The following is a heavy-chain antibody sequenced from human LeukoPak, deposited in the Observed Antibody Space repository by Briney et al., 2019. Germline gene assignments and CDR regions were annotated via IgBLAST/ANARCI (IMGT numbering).Heavy chain of an antibody. V-gene: IGHV3-30*02. CDR2: IRYDGSRK. CDR1: GFIFSSYG. Sequence: GGSLRLSCAASGFIFSSYGMHWVRQAPDKGLEWVAFIRYDGSRKYYADSVKGRFTISRDNSKDTLYLQMNSLRVEDTAVYYCARDGADNSGYYFGSLWGQGTMVTVSS. J-gene: IGHJ3*01. CDR3: ARDGADNSGYYFGSL. D-gene: IGHD3-22*01.